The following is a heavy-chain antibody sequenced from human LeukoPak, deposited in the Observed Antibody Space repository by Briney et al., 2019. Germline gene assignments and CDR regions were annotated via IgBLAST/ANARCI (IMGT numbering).Heavy chain of an antibody. CDR2: IYQSGRT. D-gene: IGHD3-3*01. J-gene: IGHJ3*01. CDR1: GFTFSDAW. V-gene: IGHV4-59*01. Sequence: AGGSLRLSCAASGFTFSDAWMTWVRQAPGKGLEWIGYIYQSGRTNYNPSLKSRVTISVDTSKNQFSLQLRSVTAADTAVYYCANEWSAFDFWGQGTMVTVSS. CDR3: ANEWSAFDF.